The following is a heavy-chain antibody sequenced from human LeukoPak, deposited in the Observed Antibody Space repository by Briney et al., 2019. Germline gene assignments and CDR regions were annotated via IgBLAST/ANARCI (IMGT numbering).Heavy chain of an antibody. V-gene: IGHV5-51*01. J-gene: IGHJ6*03. Sequence: GASLQISCKGSGSIFTSYWIGWVRQLPGKGLEWMGIIYPGDSDTRYSPSFQGQVTISADKSISTAYLQWSSLKASDTAMYYCARIIPYYYYYMDVWGKGTTVTVSS. CDR1: GSIFTSYW. CDR2: IYPGDSDT. CDR3: ARIIPYYYYYMDV.